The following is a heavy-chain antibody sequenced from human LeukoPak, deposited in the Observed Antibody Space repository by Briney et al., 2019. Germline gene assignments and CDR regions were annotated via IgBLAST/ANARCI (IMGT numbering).Heavy chain of an antibody. J-gene: IGHJ6*03. Sequence: SETLSLTCTVSGGSISSRTYYWSWIRQPPGKGLEWIGYIYYSGSTNYNPSLKSRVTISVDTSKNQFSLTLSSVTTADTAVYYCAREWDYMDVWGKGTTVTISS. V-gene: IGHV4-61*01. D-gene: IGHD1-26*01. CDR1: GGSISSRTYY. CDR2: IYYSGST. CDR3: AREWDYMDV.